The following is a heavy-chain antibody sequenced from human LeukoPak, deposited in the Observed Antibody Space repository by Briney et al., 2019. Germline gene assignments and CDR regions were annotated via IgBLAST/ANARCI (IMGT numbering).Heavy chain of an antibody. CDR3: ARGPPPDLDC. CDR2: IYTSGST. J-gene: IGHJ4*02. CDR1: GGSISNYY. Sequence: SETLSLTCTVSGGSISNYYWSWIRQPAGKGLEWVGRIYTSGSTDYNPSLKSRVTMSVDTSKNQFSLNLRSVTAADTAVYYCARGPPPDLDCWGQGTLVTVSS. V-gene: IGHV4-4*07.